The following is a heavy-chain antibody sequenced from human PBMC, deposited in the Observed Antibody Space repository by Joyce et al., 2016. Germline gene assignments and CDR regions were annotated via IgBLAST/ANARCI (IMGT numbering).Heavy chain of an antibody. CDR3: TTEHDFWSASSGYFDY. Sequence: EVQLVESGGGLVKPGGSLRLSCAASGFTVKNGWMSWVRQVAGTGLEWVGRIKSKIEGETTDYAAPVKGRFTISRDDSKNILYLYMHSLKIEDTAVYFCTTEHDFWSASSGYFDYWGQGALVTVSS. D-gene: IGHD3-3*01. V-gene: IGHV3-15*01. CDR2: IKSKIEGETT. CDR1: GFTVKNGW. J-gene: IGHJ4*02.